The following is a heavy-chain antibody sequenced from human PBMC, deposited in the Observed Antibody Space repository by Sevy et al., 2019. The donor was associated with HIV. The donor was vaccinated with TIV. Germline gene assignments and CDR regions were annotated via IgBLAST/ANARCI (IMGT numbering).Heavy chain of an antibody. V-gene: IGHV1-2*02. CDR1: EYTFIDYY. CDR3: AREEIGYGMDV. CDR2: INPKRGGA. Sequence: ASVKVSCKATEYTFIDYYIHWVRQAPGQGLEWMGWINPKRGGANYARSFQGRVTMTRDTPLNTIYMQLTSLRGDDTAVYYCAREEIGYGMDVWGQGTAVTVSS. J-gene: IGHJ6*02.